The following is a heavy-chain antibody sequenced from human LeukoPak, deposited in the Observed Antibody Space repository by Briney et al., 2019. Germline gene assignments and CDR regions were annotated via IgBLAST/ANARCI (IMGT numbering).Heavy chain of an antibody. CDR2: IWYDGSNK. CDR3: AREWDCSGGSCYYNYYGMDV. Sequence: GGSLRPSCAASGFTFSSYGMHWVRQAPGKGLEWVAVIWYDGSNKYYADSVKGRFTISRDNSKNTLYLQMNSLRAEDTAVYYCAREWDCSGGSCYYNYYGMDVWGQGTTVTVSS. J-gene: IGHJ6*02. CDR1: GFTFSSYG. D-gene: IGHD2-15*01. V-gene: IGHV3-33*01.